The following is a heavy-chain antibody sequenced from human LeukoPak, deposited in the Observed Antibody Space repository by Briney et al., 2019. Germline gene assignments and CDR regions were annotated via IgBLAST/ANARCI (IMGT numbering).Heavy chain of an antibody. CDR2: INPNSGGT. CDR1: GCTFTGYY. D-gene: IGHD3-16*01. CDR3: ARVNGPYDYAPH. Sequence: GASVKVSCKASGCTFTGYYMHWVRQAPGQGLEWMGWINPNSGGTNYAQKFQGRVTMTRDTSISTAYMELSRLRSDDTAVYYCARVNGPYDYAPHWGQGTLVTVSS. J-gene: IGHJ4*02. V-gene: IGHV1-2*02.